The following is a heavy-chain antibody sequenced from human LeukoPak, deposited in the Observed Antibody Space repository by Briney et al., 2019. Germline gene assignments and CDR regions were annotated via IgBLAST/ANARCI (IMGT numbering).Heavy chain of an antibody. Sequence: GGSLRLSCAASGFTVSSTYMSWVRQAPGKGLEWISVIYTGGSTYYADSVKGRFTISRDNSKNTLYLQMNSLRAEDTAVYYCARDNYGGNLDYWGQGTLVTVSS. CDR3: ARDNYGGNLDY. CDR2: IYTGGST. D-gene: IGHD4-23*01. J-gene: IGHJ4*02. CDR1: GFTVSSTY. V-gene: IGHV3-53*01.